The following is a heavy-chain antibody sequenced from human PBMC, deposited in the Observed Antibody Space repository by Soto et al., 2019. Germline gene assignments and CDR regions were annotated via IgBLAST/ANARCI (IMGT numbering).Heavy chain of an antibody. D-gene: IGHD3-10*01. V-gene: IGHV3-53*04. J-gene: IGHJ6*02. Sequence: EVQLVESGGGLVQTGGSLRLSCAVSGLTVSSNYMSWVRQAPGEGLEWVSVIYSGGSTFYADSVKGRFTISRDSSKNTLYLQMNSRRAEDTAVYYCTRGPYGTGGDYYYGMDVWGQGTTVTVSS. CDR1: GLTVSSNY. CDR3: TRGPYGTGGDYYYGMDV. CDR2: IYSGGST.